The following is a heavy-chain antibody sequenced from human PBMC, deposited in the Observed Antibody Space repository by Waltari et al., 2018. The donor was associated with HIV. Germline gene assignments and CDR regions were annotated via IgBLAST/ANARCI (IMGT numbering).Heavy chain of an antibody. J-gene: IGHJ4*02. D-gene: IGHD3-10*01. CDR1: GYTFTNFF. CDR3: ARGPIVGSYANY. Sequence: VQLVQSGAEVKKPGASVKISCKTSGYTFTNFFLHWVRQAPGGGLGWMGPFSPDSPATPPAHVFQDRLIMTGDTTTGTAYLELTSLTPNDTGFYFCARGPIVGSYANYWGQGTLVTVSS. V-gene: IGHV1-2*05. CDR2: FSPDSPAT.